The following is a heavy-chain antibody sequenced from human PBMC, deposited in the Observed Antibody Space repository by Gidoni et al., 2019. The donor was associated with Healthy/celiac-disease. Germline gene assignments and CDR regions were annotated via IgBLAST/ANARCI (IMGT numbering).Heavy chain of an antibody. J-gene: IGHJ6*02. CDR1: GFTFSSYG. Sequence: QVQLVESGGGVVQPGRSLRLSCAASGFTFSSYGMHWVRQAPGKGLEWVAVIWYDGSNKYYADSVKGRFTISRDNSKNTLYLQMNSLRAEDTAVYYCASHWGHPGGYYGMDVWGQGTTVTVSS. V-gene: IGHV3-33*08. D-gene: IGHD7-27*01. CDR2: IWYDGSNK. CDR3: ASHWGHPGGYYGMDV.